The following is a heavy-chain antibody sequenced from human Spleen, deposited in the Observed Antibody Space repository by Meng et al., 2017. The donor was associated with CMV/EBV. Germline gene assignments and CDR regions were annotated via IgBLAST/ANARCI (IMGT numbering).Heavy chain of an antibody. CDR1: AYTFTGYY. Sequence: ASVKVSCKASAYTFTGYYMHWVRQAPGQGLEWMGWINPNSGVTNYAQKFQGRVTMTRDTSINTAYLELSRLRSDDTATYYCARVDYGDYGGDWWGQGTLVTVSS. CDR3: ARVDYGDYGGDW. J-gene: IGHJ4*02. CDR2: INPNSGVT. V-gene: IGHV1-2*02. D-gene: IGHD4-17*01.